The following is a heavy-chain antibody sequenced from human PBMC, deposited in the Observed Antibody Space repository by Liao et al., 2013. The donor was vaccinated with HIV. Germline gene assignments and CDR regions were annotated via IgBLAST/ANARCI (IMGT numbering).Heavy chain of an antibody. J-gene: IGHJ4*01. CDR3: ARGALYSSSLVDY. V-gene: IGHV4-39*07. D-gene: IGHD6-13*01. CDR1: GGSIGSSSYY. CDR2: IYYSGST. Sequence: QLQLQESGPGLVKPSETLSLTCTVSGGSIGSSSYYWGWIRQPPGKGLEWIGSIYYSGSTTYNPSLKSRVTISVDTSNNQFSLKLSSVTAADTAVYYCARGALYSSSLVDYWGQEPWSPSPQ.